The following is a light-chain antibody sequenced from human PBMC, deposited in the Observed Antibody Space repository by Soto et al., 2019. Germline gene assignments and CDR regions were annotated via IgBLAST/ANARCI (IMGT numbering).Light chain of an antibody. Sequence: EIVLTQSPVTLSLSPGERATLSCRASQSVSRSLAWYQQKPGQAPRLLLHDASNRATGISARFSGSGSGTDFTLTINSLEPEDFAVYYCQQRSNWPLTFGGGTKVEIK. CDR2: DAS. CDR3: QQRSNWPLT. J-gene: IGKJ4*01. CDR1: QSVSRS. V-gene: IGKV3-11*01.